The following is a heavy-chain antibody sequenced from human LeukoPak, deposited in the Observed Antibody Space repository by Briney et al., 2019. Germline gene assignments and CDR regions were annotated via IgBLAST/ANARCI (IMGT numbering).Heavy chain of an antibody. J-gene: IGHJ4*02. CDR1: GFTFSSYT. D-gene: IGHD1-26*01. V-gene: IGHV3-23*01. CDR2: ISGGGGGT. CDR3: ARDSGGPGSFTL. Sequence: GGSLRLSCAGSGFTFSSYTMTWVRQAPGKGLEWVSTISGGGGGTFYADSVKGRFTISRDDANNSLYLQMNSLRDEDTAMYYCARDSGGPGSFTLWGQGTLVTVSS.